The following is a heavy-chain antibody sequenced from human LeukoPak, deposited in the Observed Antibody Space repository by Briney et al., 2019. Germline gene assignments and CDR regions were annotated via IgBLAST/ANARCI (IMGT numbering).Heavy chain of an antibody. CDR2: IKQDGSEK. Sequence: PGGSLRLSCAASGFTFSSYAMSWVRQAPGKGLEWVANIKQDGSEKYYVDSVKGRFTISRDNAKNSLYLQMNSLRAEDTAVYYCARIVVVVAATLDAFDIWGQGTMVTVSS. CDR1: GFTFSSYA. D-gene: IGHD2-15*01. CDR3: ARIVVVVAATLDAFDI. V-gene: IGHV3-7*01. J-gene: IGHJ3*02.